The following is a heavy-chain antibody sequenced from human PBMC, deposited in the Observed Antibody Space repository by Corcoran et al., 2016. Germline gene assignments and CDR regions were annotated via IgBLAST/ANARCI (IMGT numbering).Heavy chain of an antibody. V-gene: IGHV4-4*07. CDR3: ARDGGTVRIYTCFDY. CDR1: GGSISGHY. D-gene: IGHD3-16*01. CDR2: MFPDGST. Sequence: QVQLQESGPGLVKPSETLSLTCTVSGGSISGHYWSWIRQPAGKGLEWIGRMFPDGSTDYNPSLKSRVTMSLDTSNNQFSLRLSSVTAADTAVYYCARDGGTVRIYTCFDYWGQGTLVTVSS. J-gene: IGHJ4*02.